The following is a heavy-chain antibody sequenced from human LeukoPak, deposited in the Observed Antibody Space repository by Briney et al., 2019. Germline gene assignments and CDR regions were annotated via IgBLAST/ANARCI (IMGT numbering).Heavy chain of an antibody. D-gene: IGHD7-27*01. Sequence: GGSLRLSCSASGLTFGLYSMHWVRQAPGKGLEYVSGISTNGGSTYYADSVKGRFTISRDNSKNTLYLQMSTLRAEDTAVYYCVTELGIGGFDIWGQGTMVTVSS. J-gene: IGHJ3*02. CDR1: GLTFGLYS. CDR2: ISTNGGST. CDR3: VTELGIGGFDI. V-gene: IGHV3-64D*06.